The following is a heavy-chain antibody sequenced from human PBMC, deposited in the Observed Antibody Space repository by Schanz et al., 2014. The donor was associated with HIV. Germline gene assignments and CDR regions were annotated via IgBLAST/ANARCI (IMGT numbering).Heavy chain of an antibody. Sequence: EVQLVESGGGLVQPGRSLRLSCAASGFSFDDYAMHWVRQAPGKGLEWVSGIGWNSGSVGYADSVKGRFTISRDNAKNSLFLQMNSLRDDDTAVYYCARGWRENSFDYWGQGTLVAVSS. V-gene: IGHV3-9*01. J-gene: IGHJ4*02. CDR1: GFSFDDYA. CDR2: IGWNSGSV. CDR3: ARGWRENSFDY. D-gene: IGHD6-19*01.